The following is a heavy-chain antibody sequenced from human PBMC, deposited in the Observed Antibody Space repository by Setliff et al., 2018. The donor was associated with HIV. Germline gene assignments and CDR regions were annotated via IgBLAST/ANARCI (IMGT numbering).Heavy chain of an antibody. J-gene: IGHJ6*02. CDR3: ARGHCSGTNCYGVDYYGMDV. CDR2: IYHSEYT. V-gene: IGHV4-4*02. Sequence: SQTLSLTCAVSGGSISSDNWWTWVRQPPGKGLEWIGEIYHSEYTNYNASLKSRVSMSVDKSKNQFSLKLTSVAAADTAVYYCARGHCSGTNCYGVDYYGMDVWGQGTTVTVSS. D-gene: IGHD2-2*01. CDR1: GGSISSDNW.